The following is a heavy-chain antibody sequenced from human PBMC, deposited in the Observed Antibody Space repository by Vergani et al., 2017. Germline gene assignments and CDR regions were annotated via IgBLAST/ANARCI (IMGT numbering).Heavy chain of an antibody. J-gene: IGHJ6*02. D-gene: IGHD6-19*01. Sequence: VHLVESGGGVVQPGRSLRLSCVVSGFTSSYYGMNWVRQAPGKGLEWVSSISSSSSYIYYADSVKGRFTISRDNAKNSLYLQMNSLRAEDTAVYYCAREQPLAYSSGWEAPRGMDVWGQGTTVTVSS. V-gene: IGHV3-21*01. CDR1: GFTSSYYG. CDR2: ISSSSSYI. CDR3: AREQPLAYSSGWEAPRGMDV.